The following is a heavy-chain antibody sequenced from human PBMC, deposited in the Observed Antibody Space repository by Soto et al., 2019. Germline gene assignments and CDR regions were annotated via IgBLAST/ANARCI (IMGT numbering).Heavy chain of an antibody. CDR1: GGSISSGGYY. D-gene: IGHD3-3*01. CDR3: ARVYDFWSGYYPGYFDY. Sequence: QVQLQESGPGLVKPSQTLSLTCTVSGGSISSGGYYWSWIRQHPGKGLEWIGYIYYSGSTYYNPSLKSRVTISVDTSKNQFSLKLSSVTAADTAVYYCARVYDFWSGYYPGYFDYWGQGTLVTVSS. CDR2: IYYSGST. J-gene: IGHJ4*02. V-gene: IGHV4-31*03.